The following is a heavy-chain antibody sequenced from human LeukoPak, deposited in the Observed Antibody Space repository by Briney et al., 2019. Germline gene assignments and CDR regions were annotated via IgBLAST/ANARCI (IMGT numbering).Heavy chain of an antibody. V-gene: IGHV4-34*01. Sequence: PSVTLSLTCAVYGGSFSGYYWNWIRQPPGKGLEWIGEINHSGSTNYIPSLKSRVTISVDTSKNQFSLKLSSVTAADTAVYYCARGSKMLGYNWFDPWGQGTLVTVSS. CDR2: INHSGST. D-gene: IGHD1-26*01. CDR1: GGSFSGYY. CDR3: ARGSKMLGYNWFDP. J-gene: IGHJ5*02.